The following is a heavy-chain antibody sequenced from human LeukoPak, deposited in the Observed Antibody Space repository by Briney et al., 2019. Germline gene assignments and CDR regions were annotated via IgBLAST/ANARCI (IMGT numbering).Heavy chain of an antibody. CDR2: IYTSGST. Sequence: SETLSLTCTVSGGSISSGSYYWSWIRQPAGKGLEWIGRIYTSGSTNYNPSLKSRVTISVGTSKNQFSLKLSSVTAADTAVYYCARDKHEYSSLYYFDYWGQGTLVTVSS. CDR3: ARDKHEYSSLYYFDY. D-gene: IGHD6-6*01. J-gene: IGHJ4*02. V-gene: IGHV4-61*02. CDR1: GGSISSGSYY.